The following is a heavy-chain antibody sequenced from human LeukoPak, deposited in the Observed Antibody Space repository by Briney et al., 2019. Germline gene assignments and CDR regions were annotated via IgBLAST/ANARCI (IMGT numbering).Heavy chain of an antibody. Sequence: GGSLRLSCAASGFTSSAYWMHWVRQVPGKGLVWVPRINSDVSTTNYADSVKGRFTISRDNAKNTIYLQMNSLRAEDTAVYYCARYGRYRAFDIWGPGTVVTVSS. CDR3: ARYGRYRAFDI. J-gene: IGHJ3*02. CDR2: INSDVSTT. V-gene: IGHV3-74*01. D-gene: IGHD1-26*01. CDR1: GFTSSAYW.